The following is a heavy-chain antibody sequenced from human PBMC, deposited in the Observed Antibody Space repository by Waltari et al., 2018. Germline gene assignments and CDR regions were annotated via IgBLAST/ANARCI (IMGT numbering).Heavy chain of an antibody. J-gene: IGHJ5*02. CDR1: GDSMNRDYF. Sequence: LQLQESGPGLVKASGTLSRTCFVSGDSMNRDYFGRWALQSTGKGLEWIGQVKRGGGTIHSQPFSSRVIMSLDTSINHFSLERNPATAADTAVYYCARDRGGGLYLEAWGRGILVSVSP. CDR2: VKRGGGT. CDR3: ARDRGGGLYLEA. D-gene: IGHD2-15*01. V-gene: IGHV4-4*02.